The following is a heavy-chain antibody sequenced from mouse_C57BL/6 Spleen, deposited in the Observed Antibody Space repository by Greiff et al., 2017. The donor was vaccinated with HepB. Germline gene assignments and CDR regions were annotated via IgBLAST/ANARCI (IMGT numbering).Heavy chain of an antibody. CDR2: IDPEDGET. Sequence: VQLKQSGAELVKPGASVKLSCTASGFNIKDYYMHWVKQRTEQGLEWIGRIDPEDGETKYDPKFQGKATITADTSSNTAYLQLSNLTSEDTAVYYCARSLYYYGSPYFDYWGQGTTLTVSS. D-gene: IGHD1-1*01. CDR1: GFNIKDYY. V-gene: IGHV14-2*01. J-gene: IGHJ2*01. CDR3: ARSLYYYGSPYFDY.